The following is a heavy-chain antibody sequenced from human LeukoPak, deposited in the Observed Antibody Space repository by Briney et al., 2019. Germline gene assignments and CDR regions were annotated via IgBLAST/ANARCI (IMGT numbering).Heavy chain of an antibody. CDR3: ASEKPEKLYFDY. CDR2: IYTSGST. J-gene: IGHJ4*02. V-gene: IGHV4-4*07. Sequence: SETLSLTCTVSGGPISSYYWSWIRQPAGKGLEWIGRIYTSGSTNYNPSLKSRVTMSVDTSKNQFSLKLSSVTAADTAVYYCASEKPEKLYFDYWGQGTLVTVSS. CDR1: GGPISSYY.